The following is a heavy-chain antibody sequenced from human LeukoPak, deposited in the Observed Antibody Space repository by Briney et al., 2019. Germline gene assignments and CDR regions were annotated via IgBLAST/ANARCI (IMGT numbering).Heavy chain of an antibody. CDR3: ARDPDDFDYGMDV. CDR1: GFTFSSNS. CDR2: ISSSSSYI. D-gene: IGHD3-3*01. V-gene: IGHV3-21*01. J-gene: IGHJ6*02. Sequence: GGALRLSSAASGFTFSSNSMKWVRQAPGKGLEWVSSISSSSSYIYYADSVKGRFTISRDNAKNSLYLQMNSLRAEDTAVYYCARDPDDFDYGMDVWGQGTTVTVSS.